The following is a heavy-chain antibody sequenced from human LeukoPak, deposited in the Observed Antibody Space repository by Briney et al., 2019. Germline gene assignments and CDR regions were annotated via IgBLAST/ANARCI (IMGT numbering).Heavy chain of an antibody. Sequence: SETLSLTCAVSGGSISSGGYSWSWIRQPPGKGLEWIGYIYHSGSTYYNPSLKSRVTISVDRSKNQFSLKLSSVTAANTAVYYCARLVAATGNFDYWGQGTLVTVSS. CDR3: ARLVAATGNFDY. J-gene: IGHJ4*02. V-gene: IGHV4-30-2*01. D-gene: IGHD6-13*01. CDR2: IYHSGST. CDR1: GGSISSGGYS.